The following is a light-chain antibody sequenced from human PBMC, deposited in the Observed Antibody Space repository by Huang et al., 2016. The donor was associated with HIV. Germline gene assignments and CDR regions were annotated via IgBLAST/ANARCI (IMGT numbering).Light chain of an antibody. J-gene: IGKJ3*01. CDR1: QSLLHSNGYNY. CDR3: MQALQTPPFT. Sequence: DIVMTQSPLSLPVTPGEPASISCRSSQSLLHSNGYNYLDWYLQRPGQSPQLLIYLGSNRASGVPDRFGGSGSGTDCTLKISRVEAEYVGVYYCMQALQTPPFTFGPGTKVDIK. V-gene: IGKV2-28*01. CDR2: LGS.